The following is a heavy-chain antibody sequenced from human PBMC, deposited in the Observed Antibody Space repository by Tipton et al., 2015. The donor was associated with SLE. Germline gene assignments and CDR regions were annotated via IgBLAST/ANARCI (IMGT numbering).Heavy chain of an antibody. J-gene: IGHJ4*02. Sequence: TLSLTCAVYGGSLSGYYWSWIRQHPGKGLEWIGYIYYSGSTYYNPSLKSRVTISVDTSKNQFSLKLSSVTAADTTVYYCARGVLGGSYPYWGQGTLVTVSS. D-gene: IGHD1-26*01. CDR1: GGSLSGYY. V-gene: IGHV4-31*11. CDR3: ARGVLGGSYPY. CDR2: IYYSGST.